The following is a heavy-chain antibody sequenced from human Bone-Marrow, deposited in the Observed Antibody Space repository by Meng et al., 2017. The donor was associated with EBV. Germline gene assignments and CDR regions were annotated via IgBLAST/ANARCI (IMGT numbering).Heavy chain of an antibody. CDR2: INPGNGNT. CDR3: ATEPGYSSG. Sequence: QVQLLQSGAEVRKAGASVKVSCKASGYTFTNYAMHWVRQAPGQRLEWMGWINPGNGNTKYSQKFQGRASITRDISASIVYMELTSLRSEDTAVYYCATEPGYSSGWGQGTLVTVSS. J-gene: IGHJ4*02. CDR1: GYTFTNYA. D-gene: IGHD6-19*01. V-gene: IGHV1-3*01.